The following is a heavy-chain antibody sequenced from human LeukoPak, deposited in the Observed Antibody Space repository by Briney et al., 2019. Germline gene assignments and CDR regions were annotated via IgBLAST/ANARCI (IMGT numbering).Heavy chain of an antibody. CDR2: ISSSSSTI. Sequence: GGSLRLSCAASGFTFSSYSMNWVRQAPGKGLEWVSYISSSSSTIYYADSVKGRFTISRDNAKNSLYLQMNSLRAEDTAVYYCARDRVRGAFDYWGQGTLVTVSS. D-gene: IGHD3-10*01. CDR3: ARDRVRGAFDY. V-gene: IGHV3-48*01. J-gene: IGHJ4*02. CDR1: GFTFSSYS.